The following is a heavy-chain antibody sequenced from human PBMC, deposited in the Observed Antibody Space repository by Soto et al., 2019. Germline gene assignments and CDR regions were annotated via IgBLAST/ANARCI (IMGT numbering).Heavy chain of an antibody. CDR2: ISAYNGNT. CDR1: GYTFTSYG. D-gene: IGHD1-1*01. J-gene: IGHJ3*02. Sequence: QVQLVQSGAEVKKPGASVKVSCKASGYTFTSYGISWVRQAPGQGLEWMGWISAYNGNTNYAQKLQGRVTMTTDTPTSTANRELRSLRSDDTAVYYCARHGGGGPLERAYRVFDIWGQGTMVTVSS. CDR3: ARHGGGGPLERAYRVFDI. V-gene: IGHV1-18*01.